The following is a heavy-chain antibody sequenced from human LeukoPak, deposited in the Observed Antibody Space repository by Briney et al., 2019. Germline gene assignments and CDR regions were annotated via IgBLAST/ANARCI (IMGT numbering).Heavy chain of an antibody. CDR3: ARGSHYYDSSGYSRYYYYYGMDV. Sequence: ASVKVSCKVSGKSLSELSMHWVRQAPGKRLEWMGGLDPEDGEKIYAQKFQGRVTMTEDTSTDTAYMELSSLRSEDTAVYYCARGSHYYDSSGYSRYYYYYGMDVWGQGTTVTVSS. CDR1: GKSLSELS. CDR2: LDPEDGEK. J-gene: IGHJ6*02. V-gene: IGHV1-24*01. D-gene: IGHD3-22*01.